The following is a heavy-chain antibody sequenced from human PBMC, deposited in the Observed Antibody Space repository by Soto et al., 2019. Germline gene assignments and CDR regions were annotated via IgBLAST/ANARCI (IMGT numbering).Heavy chain of an antibody. D-gene: IGHD2-15*01. CDR2: ISSSSYI. Sequence: GGSLRLSCAASGFTFSSYSMNWVRQAPGKGLEWVSSISSSSYIYYSESVKGRFTISRDNAKNSLYLQMNSLRAEDTAVYYCARAAGYCSGGSCSSWFDPWGQGTLVTVSS. CDR3: ARAAGYCSGGSCSSWFDP. J-gene: IGHJ5*02. CDR1: GFTFSSYS. V-gene: IGHV3-21*01.